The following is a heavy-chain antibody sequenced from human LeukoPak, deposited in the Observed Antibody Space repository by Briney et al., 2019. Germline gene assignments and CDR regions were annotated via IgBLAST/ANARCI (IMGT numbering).Heavy chain of an antibody. D-gene: IGHD3-22*01. CDR2: IYHSGST. Sequence: SETLSLTCAVSGVSISSNNWWSWVRQPPGKGLEWIGEIYHSGSTNYNPSLKSRVAISIDTSKNQFSLKLSSVTAADTAVYYCARPLVITRPYAFDIWGQGTMVTVSS. V-gene: IGHV4-4*02. CDR3: ARPLVITRPYAFDI. CDR1: GVSISSNNW. J-gene: IGHJ3*02.